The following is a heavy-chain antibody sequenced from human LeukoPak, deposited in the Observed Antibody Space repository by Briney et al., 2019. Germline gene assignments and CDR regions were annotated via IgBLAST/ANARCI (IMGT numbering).Heavy chain of an antibody. J-gene: IGHJ4*02. V-gene: IGHV2-5*02. CDR1: GFSLSTSGVG. D-gene: IGHD5-12*01. CDR2: IYWDDDK. CDR3: AQVRGGYSGYKTGNKYFDY. Sequence: SGPTLVNPTQTLTLTCTFSGFSLSTSGVGVGWIRQPPGKALEWLALIYWDDDKRYSPSLKSRLTITKDTSKNQVVLTMTNMDPVDTATYYCAQVRGGYSGYKTGNKYFDYWGQGTLVTVSS.